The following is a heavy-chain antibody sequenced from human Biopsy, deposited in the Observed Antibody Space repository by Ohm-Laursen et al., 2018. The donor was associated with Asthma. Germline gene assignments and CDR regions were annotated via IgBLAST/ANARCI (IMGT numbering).Heavy chain of an antibody. CDR3: VRGSSSWHHGPFHYYYGLDV. V-gene: IGHV4-39*01. J-gene: IGHJ6*02. CDR1: SGSGGYMRSGNYY. CDR2: IYYSGTT. D-gene: IGHD6-13*01. Sequence: GTLSLTCSLSSGSGGYMRSGNYYWGWIRQPPGKGLEWIGSIYYSGTTYYNPSLECRVTVSADSSKNLFSLKLTSATAADTAVYYCVRGSSSWHHGPFHYYYGLDVWGQGTTATVSS.